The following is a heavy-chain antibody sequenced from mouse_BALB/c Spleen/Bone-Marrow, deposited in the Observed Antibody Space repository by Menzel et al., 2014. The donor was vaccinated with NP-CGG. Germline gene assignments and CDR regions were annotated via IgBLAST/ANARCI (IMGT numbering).Heavy chain of an antibody. Sequence: VNLNQPGLGLVKPGPSVKISAKVFGYTFTDYFINWGKQRPEQDLEWIGWIYPGSGNTKYNEKFKGKATLTVDTSSSTAYMQLSSLTSEDTAVYFCANLGRYAMDYWGQGTSVTVSS. CDR3: ANLGRYAMDY. CDR1: GYTFTDYF. D-gene: IGHD3-1*01. V-gene: IGHV1-84*02. J-gene: IGHJ4*01. CDR2: IYPGSGNT.